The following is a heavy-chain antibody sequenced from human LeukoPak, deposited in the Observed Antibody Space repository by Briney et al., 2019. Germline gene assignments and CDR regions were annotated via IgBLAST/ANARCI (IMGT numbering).Heavy chain of an antibody. Sequence: SETLSLTCTVSGGSISSGGYYWSWIRQRPGKGLEWIGYIYYSGSTYYNPSLKSRVTISVDTSKNQFSLKLSSGTAAGTAVYYCAREGIAAMWGQGTLVTVSS. D-gene: IGHD6-13*01. CDR3: AREGIAAM. V-gene: IGHV4-31*03. J-gene: IGHJ4*02. CDR2: IYYSGST. CDR1: GGSISSGGYY.